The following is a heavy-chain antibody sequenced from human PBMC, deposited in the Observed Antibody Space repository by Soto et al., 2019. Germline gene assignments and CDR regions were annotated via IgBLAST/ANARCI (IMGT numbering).Heavy chain of an antibody. CDR2: ISSSSSYI. CDR3: ARHAFGVSGYSSSWYGKLLQLNWFDP. Sequence: GGSLRLSCAASGFTFSSYSMNWVRQAPGKGLEWVSSISSSSSYIYYADSVKGRFTISRDNAKNSLYLQMNSLRAEDTAVYYCARHAFGVSGYSSSWYGKLLQLNWFDPWGQGTLVTVSS. CDR1: GFTFSSYS. V-gene: IGHV3-21*01. D-gene: IGHD6-13*01. J-gene: IGHJ5*02.